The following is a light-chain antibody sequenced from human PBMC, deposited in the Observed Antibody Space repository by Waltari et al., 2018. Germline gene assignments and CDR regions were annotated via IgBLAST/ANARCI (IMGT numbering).Light chain of an antibody. CDR3: QHFNSYPFI. CDR1: QSIGNY. J-gene: IGKJ2*01. Sequence: DMQMTQSPSTLSASVGDRVTITCRASQSIGNYLAWYQQKPGKDPKLLIFMASTFQREVPSSFSGSGSGTEFALTISGLQADDFATYFCQHFNSYPFIFGRGTKLEIK. V-gene: IGKV1-5*03. CDR2: MAS.